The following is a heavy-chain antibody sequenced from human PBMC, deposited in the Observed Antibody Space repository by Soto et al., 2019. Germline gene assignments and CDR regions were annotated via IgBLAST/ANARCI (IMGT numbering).Heavy chain of an antibody. J-gene: IGHJ4*02. D-gene: IGHD6-13*01. CDR1: GYTFTSYA. CDR3: ARGIAPYYFDY. CDR2: INAGNGNT. V-gene: IGHV1-3*05. Sequence: QVQLVQSGAEEKKPGASVKVSCKASGYTFTSYAMHWVRQATGQRLEWMGWINAGNGNTKYSQKFQGRVTITRDTSASTAYMELSSLGSEDTAVYYCARGIAPYYFDYWGQGTLVTVSS.